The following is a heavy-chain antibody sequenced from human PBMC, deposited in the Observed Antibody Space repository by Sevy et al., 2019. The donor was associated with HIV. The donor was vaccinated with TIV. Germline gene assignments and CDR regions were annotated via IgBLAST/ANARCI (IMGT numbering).Heavy chain of an antibody. Sequence: GGSLRLSCAASGFTFTSYAMHWVRQAPGKGLEWVAVISYDGSKKYYAESVKGRFTISRDNSKNMLYVQMNSLRAEDMAVYYCVRDLLDYDSSGTYGYFDLWGQGTLVTVSS. D-gene: IGHD3-22*01. CDR2: ISYDGSKK. CDR3: VRDLLDYDSSGTYGYFDL. CDR1: GFTFTSYA. J-gene: IGHJ4*02. V-gene: IGHV3-30-3*01.